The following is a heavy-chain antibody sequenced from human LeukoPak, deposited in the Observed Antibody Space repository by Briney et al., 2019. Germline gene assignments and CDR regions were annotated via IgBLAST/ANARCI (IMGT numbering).Heavy chain of an antibody. CDR1: GFTFDDYA. D-gene: IGHD3-22*01. CDR3: AKVGIVGRYFDY. Sequence: GGSLRLSCAASGFTFDDYAMYWVRQAPGKGLEWVSAISGSGGSTYYADSVKGRFTISRDNSKNTLYLQMNSLRAEDTAVYYCAKVGIVGRYFDYWGQGTLVTVSS. CDR2: ISGSGGST. J-gene: IGHJ4*02. V-gene: IGHV3-23*01.